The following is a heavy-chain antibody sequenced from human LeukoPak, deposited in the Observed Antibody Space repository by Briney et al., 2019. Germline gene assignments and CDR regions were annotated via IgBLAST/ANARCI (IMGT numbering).Heavy chain of an antibody. J-gene: IGHJ4*02. CDR2: INWNGGST. CDR1: GFTLDDYA. Sequence: GGSLRLSCAASGFTLDDYAMSWVRQARGKGLEWVSGINWNGGSTGYADSVKGRFTISRDNDKNSLYLQMNSLRAEDTALYYCARGATGTTFDYWGQGTLVTVSS. V-gene: IGHV3-20*04. D-gene: IGHD1-1*01. CDR3: ARGATGTTFDY.